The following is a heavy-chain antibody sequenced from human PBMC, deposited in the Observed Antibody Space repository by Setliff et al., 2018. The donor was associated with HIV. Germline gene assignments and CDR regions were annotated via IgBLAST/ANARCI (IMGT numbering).Heavy chain of an antibody. CDR2: INHSGST. V-gene: IGHV4-39*07. Sequence: NPSETLSLTCTVSGGSISSSSYYWGWIRQPPGKGLEWIGEINHSGSTNYNPSLKSRVTISVDTSKKQFSLKLSSVTAADTAVYYCARWRDNWNSGFDYWGQGTLVTVSS. J-gene: IGHJ4*02. D-gene: IGHD1-7*01. CDR1: GGSISSSSYY. CDR3: ARWRDNWNSGFDY.